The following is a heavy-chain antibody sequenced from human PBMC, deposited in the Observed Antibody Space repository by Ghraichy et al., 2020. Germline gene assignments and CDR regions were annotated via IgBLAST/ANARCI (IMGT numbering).Heavy chain of an antibody. Sequence: ASVKVSCKASGYTFTSHYMHFVRQAPRQGLEWMGIINPSGGSTSYAQKFQGRVTMTRDTSTSTVYMELSSLRSEDTTVYYCARLSRGGMDVWGQGTTVTVSS. V-gene: IGHV1-46*01. CDR2: INPSGGST. CDR3: ARLSRGGMDV. CDR1: GYTFTSHY. D-gene: IGHD3-10*01. J-gene: IGHJ6*02.